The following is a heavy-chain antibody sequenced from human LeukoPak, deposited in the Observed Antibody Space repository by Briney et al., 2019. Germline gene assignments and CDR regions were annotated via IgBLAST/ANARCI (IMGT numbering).Heavy chain of an antibody. CDR3: TTSFPQTSFMDV. D-gene: IGHD3-3*02. Sequence: AGESLRLSCAASGFTFEDFGMSWVRQAPGTGLEWVSGISWDGGSTGYADSVKGRFTISRDNAQNSLYLQMYSLRAEDTALYYSTTSFPQTSFMDVWGKGTTVTVSS. CDR2: ISWDGGST. CDR1: GFTFEDFG. V-gene: IGHV3-20*04. J-gene: IGHJ6*03.